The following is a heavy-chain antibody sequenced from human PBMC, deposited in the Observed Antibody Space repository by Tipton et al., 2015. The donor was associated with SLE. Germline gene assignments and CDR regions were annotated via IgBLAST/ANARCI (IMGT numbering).Heavy chain of an antibody. CDR1: GYTFTTFD. CDR2: MNPNTGYT. J-gene: IGHJ5*02. V-gene: IGHV1-8*01. CDR3: TNTSRRFDR. Sequence: QLVQSGAEVKKPGASVKVSCKASGYTFTTFDFNWVRQAPGQGLEWMGWMNPNTGYTAYAQNFQGRVTMTRITSMSTASMELRSLRYADTAVYYCTNTSRRFDRWGQGTLVTVSS.